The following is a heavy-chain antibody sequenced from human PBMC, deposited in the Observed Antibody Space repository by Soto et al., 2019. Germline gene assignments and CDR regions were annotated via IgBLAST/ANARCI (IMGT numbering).Heavy chain of an antibody. J-gene: IGHJ4*02. CDR3: ASVQAPWRGYSYGYPSY. CDR1: GGSISSGDYY. V-gene: IGHV4-30-4*01. Sequence: SETLSLTCTVSGGSISSGDYYWSWIRQPPGKGLEWIGYIYYSGSTYYNPSRKSRVTISVDTSKNQFSLKLSSVTAADTAVYYCASVQAPWRGYSYGYPSYWGQGTLVTVSS. D-gene: IGHD5-18*01. CDR2: IYYSGST.